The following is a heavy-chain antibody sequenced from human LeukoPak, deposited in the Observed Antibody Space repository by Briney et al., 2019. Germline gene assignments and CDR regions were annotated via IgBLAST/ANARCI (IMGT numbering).Heavy chain of an antibody. Sequence: QSGGSLRLSCAVSGFTFSTNAMSWVRQAPGKGLEWVSGILGSGLATFYADSVKGRFTISRDNSKNTLYLQMDSLRAEDTAVYYCAKAKYDYGDPVGWFDPWGQGTLVTVSS. V-gene: IGHV3-23*01. J-gene: IGHJ5*02. CDR3: AKAKYDYGDPVGWFDP. CDR1: GFTFSTNA. D-gene: IGHD4/OR15-4a*01. CDR2: ILGSGLAT.